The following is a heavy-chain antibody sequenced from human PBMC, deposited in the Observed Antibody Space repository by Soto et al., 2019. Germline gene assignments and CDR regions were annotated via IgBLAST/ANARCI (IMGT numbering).Heavy chain of an antibody. Sequence: QVQLLESGPELVKPSETLSLTCTVSGGSISSYYWSWIRQPPGKGLEWIGYIYSSGSTNYNPSLKSRVTISVDTSKNQFSLKLSSVTAADTAVYYCARRYGGGFDYWGQGTLVTVSS. D-gene: IGHD3-10*01. CDR2: IYSSGST. CDR1: GGSISSYY. CDR3: ARRYGGGFDY. J-gene: IGHJ4*02. V-gene: IGHV4-59*08.